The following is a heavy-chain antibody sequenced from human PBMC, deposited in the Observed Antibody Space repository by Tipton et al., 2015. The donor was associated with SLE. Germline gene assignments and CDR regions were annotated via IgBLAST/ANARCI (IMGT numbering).Heavy chain of an antibody. J-gene: IGHJ5*02. CDR2: INHSGST. CDR1: GGSFSGYY. V-gene: IGHV4-34*01. Sequence: TLSLTCAVYGGSFSGYYWSWIRQPPGKGLEWIGEINHSGSTNYNPSLKSRLTISVDTSRNQFSLKLNSLTAADTAVYYCARTSLGFNFWTGAPFDPWGQGTPVIVSS. D-gene: IGHD3/OR15-3a*01. CDR3: ARTSLGFNFWTGAPFDP.